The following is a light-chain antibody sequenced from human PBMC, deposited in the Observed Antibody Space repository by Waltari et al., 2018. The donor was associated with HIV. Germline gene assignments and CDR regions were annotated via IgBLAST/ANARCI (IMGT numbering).Light chain of an antibody. CDR3: QQSYSAPRT. CDR1: QRIGNN. CDR2: GAS. Sequence: DIQMTQSPSSLSASVGDRVTITCRASQRIGNNLNWYQQRAGRAPKLLIYGASSLQNLVPSRFSGSRSGTDFTLTISSLQPEDFATYHCQQSYSAPRTFGQGTKVEIK. J-gene: IGKJ1*01. V-gene: IGKV1-39*01.